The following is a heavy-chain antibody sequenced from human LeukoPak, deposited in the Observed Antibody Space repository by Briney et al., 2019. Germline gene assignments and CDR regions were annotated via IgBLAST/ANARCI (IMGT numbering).Heavy chain of an antibody. Sequence: SETLSLTCTVSGGSISSYYWSWIRQPPGKGLEWIGYIYYSGSTNYNPSLKSRVTISVDTSKNQFSLKLSSETAADTAVYYCARWSGSWSLGGFDPWGQGTLVTVSS. V-gene: IGHV4-59*01. J-gene: IGHJ5*02. D-gene: IGHD6-13*01. CDR1: GGSISSYY. CDR2: IYYSGST. CDR3: ARWSGSWSLGGFDP.